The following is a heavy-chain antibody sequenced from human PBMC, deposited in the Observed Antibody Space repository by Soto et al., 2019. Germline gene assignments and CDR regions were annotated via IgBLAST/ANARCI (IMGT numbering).Heavy chain of an antibody. V-gene: IGHV3-23*01. Sequence: GSLRLSCAASGFTFSSYAMSWVRQAPGKGLEWVSAISGSGGSTYYADSVKGRFTISRDNSKNTLYLQMNSLRAEDTAVYYCAKGDTAMVYYYGMDVWGQGTTVTVSS. J-gene: IGHJ6*02. CDR2: ISGSGGST. D-gene: IGHD5-18*01. CDR3: AKGDTAMVYYYGMDV. CDR1: GFTFSSYA.